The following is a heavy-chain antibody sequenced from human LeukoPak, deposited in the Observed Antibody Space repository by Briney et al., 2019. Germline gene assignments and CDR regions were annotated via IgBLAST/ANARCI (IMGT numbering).Heavy chain of an antibody. V-gene: IGHV3-21*01. CDR1: GFTFSTYS. Sequence: PGGSLRLSCTASGFTFSTYSMNWVRQAPGKGLEWVSSISSSSTYIHYADSVKGRFTISRDNAKNSLYLQMNSLRAEDTALYYCVRDPWAAAAAWGQGTLVTVSS. CDR2: ISSSSTYI. CDR3: VRDPWAAAAA. J-gene: IGHJ5*02. D-gene: IGHD6-13*01.